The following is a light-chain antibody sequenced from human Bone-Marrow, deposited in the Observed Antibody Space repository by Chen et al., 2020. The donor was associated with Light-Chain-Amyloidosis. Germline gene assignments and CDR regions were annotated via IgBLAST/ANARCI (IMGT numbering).Light chain of an antibody. CDR3: MQAVQNQFT. CDR1: QSLLYSNGRNY. CDR2: FGS. J-gene: IGKJ3*01. V-gene: IGKV2-28*01. Sequence: DIVMTQSPLSLPVTPGEPASISCRSSQSLLYSNGRNYLDWYLQKPGQSPQLLIHFGSNRASGVPDRFSGSGSGTDFTLKISRVEAEDVGVYYCMQAVQNQFTFGPGTKVDIK.